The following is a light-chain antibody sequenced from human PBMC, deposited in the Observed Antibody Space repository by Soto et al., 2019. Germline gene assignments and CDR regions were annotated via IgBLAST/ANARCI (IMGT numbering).Light chain of an antibody. Sequence: EIVLTQSPGTLSLSPGERATLSCRASQSVSSHLAWYQQKPGQAPRLLIYDASNRATGIPARFSGSGSGTDFTLNISSLEPEDFAVYQCVKRTTWPWTCGQGSKVEIK. J-gene: IGKJ1*01. CDR3: VKRTTWPWT. CDR1: QSVSSH. CDR2: DAS. V-gene: IGKV3-11*01.